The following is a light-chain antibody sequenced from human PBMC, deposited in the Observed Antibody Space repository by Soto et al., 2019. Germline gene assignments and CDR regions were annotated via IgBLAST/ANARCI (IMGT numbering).Light chain of an antibody. V-gene: IGKV3-11*01. CDR2: DAS. CDR3: QQYIRWPLT. Sequence: EIVLTQSPGTLSLSPGERATLSCRASQTVGRYLSWYQHSPGQGPRLLVYDASNRATGIPARFSGSGSETDFTLTISSLEPEDFAVYYCQQYIRWPLTFGGGTKVDIK. CDR1: QTVGRY. J-gene: IGKJ4*01.